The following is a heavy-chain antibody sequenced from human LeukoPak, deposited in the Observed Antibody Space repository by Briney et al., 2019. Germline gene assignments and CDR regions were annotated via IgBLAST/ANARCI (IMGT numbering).Heavy chain of an antibody. CDR2: INHSGST. J-gene: IGHJ4*02. Sequence: PSETLSLTCAVYGGSFSGNYWSWIRQPPGKGPEWIGEINHSGSTNYNPSLKSRVTISVDTSKNQFSLKLSSVTAADTAVYYCARGRYEGYCSSTSCYVIDYWGQGTLVTVSS. CDR1: GGSFSGNY. D-gene: IGHD2-2*01. V-gene: IGHV4-34*01. CDR3: ARGRYEGYCSSTSCYVIDY.